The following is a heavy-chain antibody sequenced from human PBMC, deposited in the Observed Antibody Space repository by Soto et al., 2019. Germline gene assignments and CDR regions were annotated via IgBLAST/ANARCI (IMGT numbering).Heavy chain of an antibody. J-gene: IGHJ4*02. Sequence: ASVKVSCKASGGTFSSYAISWVRQAPGQGLEWMGGIIPIFGTANYAQKFQGRVTITADESTSTAYMELSSLRSEDTAVYYCAAEQGELLTFDYWGQGTLVTVSS. CDR1: GGTFSSYA. CDR3: AAEQGELLTFDY. V-gene: IGHV1-69*13. D-gene: IGHD1-26*01. CDR2: IIPIFGTA.